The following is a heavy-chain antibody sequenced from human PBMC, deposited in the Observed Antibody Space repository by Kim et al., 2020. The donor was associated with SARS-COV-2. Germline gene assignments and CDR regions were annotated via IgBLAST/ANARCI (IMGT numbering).Heavy chain of an antibody. J-gene: IGHJ5*02. CDR2: INAYNGNT. D-gene: IGHD3-16*02. CDR3: ARANCEYVWGNYRSNCFDP. CDR1: GYTFTSYG. V-gene: IGHV1-18*01. Sequence: ASVKVSCKASGYTFTSYGISWVRQAPGQGLEWMGWINAYNGNTNYAQKLQGRVTMTTDTSTSTAYMELRSLRADDTAVYYCARANCEYVWGNYRSNCFDPWGQGTLVTVSS.